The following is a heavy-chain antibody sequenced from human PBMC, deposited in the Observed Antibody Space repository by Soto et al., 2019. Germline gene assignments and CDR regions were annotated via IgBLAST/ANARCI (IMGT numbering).Heavy chain of an antibody. CDR2: INPSGGST. Sequence: GASVKVSCKASGYTFTSYYMHWVRQAPGQGLEWMGIINPSGGSTSYAQKFQGRVTMTRDTSTSTVYMELSSLRSEDTAVYYCARCGGDCYSQYYFDYWGQGTLVPVSS. D-gene: IGHD2-21*02. V-gene: IGHV1-46*01. J-gene: IGHJ4*02. CDR3: ARCGGDCYSQYYFDY. CDR1: GYTFTSYY.